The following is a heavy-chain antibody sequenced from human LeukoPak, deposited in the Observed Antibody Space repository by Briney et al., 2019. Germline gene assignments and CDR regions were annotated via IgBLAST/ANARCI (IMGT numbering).Heavy chain of an antibody. CDR2: INHSGST. V-gene: IGHV4-34*01. CDR3: ARDVPRGYSYGAFDY. Sequence: PSETLSLTCAVYGGSFSGYYWSWIRQPPGKGLEWIGEINHSGSTNYNPSLKSRVTISVDTSKNQFSLKLSSVTAADTAVYYCARDVPRGYSYGAFDYWGQGTLVTVSS. D-gene: IGHD5-18*01. J-gene: IGHJ4*02. CDR1: GGSFSGYY.